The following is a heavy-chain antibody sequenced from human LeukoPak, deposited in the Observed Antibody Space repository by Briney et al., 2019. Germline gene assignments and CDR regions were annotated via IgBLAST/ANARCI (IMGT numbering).Heavy chain of an antibody. CDR2: ISSSSYI. D-gene: IGHD3-3*01. CDR3: ARGRGVRFLEWLSLHYGMDV. CDR1: GFTFSSYS. V-gene: IGHV3-21*01. J-gene: IGHJ6*02. Sequence: GGSLRLSCAASGFTFSSYSMNWVRQAPGMGLEWVSSISSSSYIYYADSVKGRFTISRDNAKNSPYLQMNSLRAEDTAVYYCARGRGVRFLEWLSLHYGMDVWGQGTTVTVSS.